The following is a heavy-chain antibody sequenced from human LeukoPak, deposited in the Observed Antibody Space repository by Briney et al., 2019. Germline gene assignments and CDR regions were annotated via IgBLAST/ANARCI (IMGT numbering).Heavy chain of an antibody. D-gene: IGHD2-2*01. CDR3: AREYCSSSSCFHYSYYYFMDV. CDR2: IYTSGST. CDR1: AGSISNYY. J-gene: IGHJ6*04. Sequence: PSETLSLTCTVSAGSISNYYWSWIRQPAGKGLEWIGRIYTSGSTNYNPSLESRVTMSVDTSNNQFSLKLTSVTAADTAVYYCAREYCSSSSCFHYSYYYFMDVWGKGTKVTVSS. V-gene: IGHV4-4*07.